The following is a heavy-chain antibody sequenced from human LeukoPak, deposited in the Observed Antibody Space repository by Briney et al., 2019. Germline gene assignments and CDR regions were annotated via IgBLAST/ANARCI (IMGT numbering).Heavy chain of an antibody. D-gene: IGHD3-9*01. CDR3: ARDNYDILTGYHYGMDV. V-gene: IGHV3-21*01. CDR2: ISGGSTSS. CDR1: GFTFSDHA. Sequence: GGSLRLSCVASGFTFSDHAVSWVRQAPGRGLEWVSAISGGSTSSYYADSVKGRFTISRDNAKNSLYLQMNSLRAEDTAVYYCARDNYDILTGYHYGMDVWGQGTTVTVSS. J-gene: IGHJ6*02.